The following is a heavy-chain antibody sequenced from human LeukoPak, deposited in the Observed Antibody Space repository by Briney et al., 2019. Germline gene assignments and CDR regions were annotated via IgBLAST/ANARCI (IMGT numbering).Heavy chain of an antibody. J-gene: IGHJ4*02. CDR2: IYTSGST. Sequence: SQTLSLTCTVSGGSISSGSYYWSWIRQPAGKGLEWIGRIYTSGSTNYNPSLKSRVTISVDTSKNQFSLKLSSVTAADTAVYHCAREWFGESIDYWGQGTLVTVSS. CDR1: GGSISSGSYY. V-gene: IGHV4-61*02. D-gene: IGHD3-10*01. CDR3: AREWFGESIDY.